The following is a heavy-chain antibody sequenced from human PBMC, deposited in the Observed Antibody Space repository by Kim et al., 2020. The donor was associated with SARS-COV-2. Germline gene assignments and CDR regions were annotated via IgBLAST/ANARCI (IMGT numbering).Heavy chain of an antibody. Sequence: SETLSLTCTVSGGSISSGGYYWSWIRQHPGKGLEWIGYIYYSGSTYYNPSLKSRVTISVDTSKNQFSLKLSSVTAADTAVYYCARAPSEGWFGELNPPHFDYWGQGTLVTVSS. CDR3: ARAPSEGWFGELNPPHFDY. D-gene: IGHD3-10*01. J-gene: IGHJ4*02. CDR1: GGSISSGGYY. V-gene: IGHV4-31*03. CDR2: IYYSGST.